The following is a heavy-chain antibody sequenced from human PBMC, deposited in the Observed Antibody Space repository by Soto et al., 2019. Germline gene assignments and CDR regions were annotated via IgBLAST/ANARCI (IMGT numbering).Heavy chain of an antibody. CDR3: ARDVNDFWSGYLY. CDR1: GFTFSSYA. CDR2: LWYDGSNI. D-gene: IGHD3-3*01. V-gene: IGHV3-33*01. J-gene: IGHJ4*02. Sequence: QVQLVESGGGVVQPGRSLRLSCAASGFTFSSYAMHWVRQAPGTGLEWVAVLWYDGSNIQYADSVKGRFTISRDNSKSTVYLQMDSLRAEYTAVYYCARDVNDFWSGYLYWGQGTLVTVSS.